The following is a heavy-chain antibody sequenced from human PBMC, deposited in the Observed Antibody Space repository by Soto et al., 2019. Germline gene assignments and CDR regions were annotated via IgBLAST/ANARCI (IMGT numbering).Heavy chain of an antibody. D-gene: IGHD4-17*01. CDR1: GYRLDGAW. J-gene: IGHJ6*02. CDR2: IKPGGSDT. Sequence: LGEPMKISCKGAGYRLDGAWIGWVSQMPGKGLERMGIIKPGGSDTRYSPSFQGQVTISADKSISTAYLQWSSLKASDTAMYYCARQGDYGDYAAYYYCMDVWGQGATVTV. CDR3: ARQGDYGDYAAYYYCMDV. V-gene: IGHV5-51*01.